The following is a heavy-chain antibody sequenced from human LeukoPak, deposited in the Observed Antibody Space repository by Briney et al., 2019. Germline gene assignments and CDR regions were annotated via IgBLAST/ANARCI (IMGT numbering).Heavy chain of an antibody. CDR1: GFTFSSSA. Sequence: GGSLRLSCAASGFTFSSSAMSWVRQAPGKGLEWVSAISGSGGSTYYADSVKGRFTISRDNAKNSLYLQMNSLRAEDTAVYYCARDKGSDYYDSSGYGYWGRGTLVTVSS. CDR2: ISGSGGST. J-gene: IGHJ4*02. V-gene: IGHV3-23*01. D-gene: IGHD3-22*01. CDR3: ARDKGSDYYDSSGYGY.